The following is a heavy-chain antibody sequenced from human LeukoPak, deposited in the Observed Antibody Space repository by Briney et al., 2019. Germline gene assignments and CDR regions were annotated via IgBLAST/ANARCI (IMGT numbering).Heavy chain of an antibody. J-gene: IGHJ4*02. Sequence: PTGGSLRLSCAASGFTFSSYEMNWVRQAPGKGLEWFSYISSSGSTIFYADSVKGRFTISRDNAKNSLYLQMNSLRAEDTAVYYCARLYSSSSGLRASDYWGQGTLVTVSS. D-gene: IGHD6-6*01. V-gene: IGHV3-48*03. CDR3: ARLYSSSSGLRASDY. CDR2: ISSSGSTI. CDR1: GFTFSSYE.